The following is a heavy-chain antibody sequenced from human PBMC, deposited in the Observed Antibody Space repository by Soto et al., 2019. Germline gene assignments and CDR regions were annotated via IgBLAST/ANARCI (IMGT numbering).Heavy chain of an antibody. V-gene: IGHV3-23*01. J-gene: IGHJ4*02. CDR1: GFTFSNYA. Sequence: EVQLLESGGGLVQPGGSLRLSCAASGFTFSNYAMSWFRQAPGKGLEWVAAIRGSGAMTYYDTTYYPDSVKGRFNICRATYKRTLYRQINSWRVENTAVYYGAKARPVTETHWTADYWGQGTLVTVSS. D-gene: IGHD2-21*02. CDR2: IRGSGAMT. CDR3: AKARPVTETHWTADY.